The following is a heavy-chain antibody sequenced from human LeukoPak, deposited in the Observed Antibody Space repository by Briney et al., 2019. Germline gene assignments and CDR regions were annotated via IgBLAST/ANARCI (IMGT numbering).Heavy chain of an antibody. CDR3: AKGSGYEHNYYYYYMDV. Sequence: GGSLRLSCAASGFSFSSYGMHWVRQAPGKGLEWVALIRYDGSHKYYADSVKGRFTISRDNSKNTLYLQMNSLRAEDTAVYYCAKGSGYEHNYYYYYMDVWGKGTTVTISS. CDR1: GFSFSSYG. D-gene: IGHD5-12*01. J-gene: IGHJ6*03. CDR2: IRYDGSHK. V-gene: IGHV3-30*02.